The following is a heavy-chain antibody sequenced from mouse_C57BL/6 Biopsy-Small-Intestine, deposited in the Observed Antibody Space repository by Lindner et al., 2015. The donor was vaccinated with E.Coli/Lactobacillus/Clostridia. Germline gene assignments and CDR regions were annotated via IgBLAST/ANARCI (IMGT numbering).Heavy chain of an antibody. CDR2: IIPTVATV. J-gene: IGHJ2*01. V-gene: IGHV1-4*01. Sequence: SVKVSCKASGGIFSNSAFTWLRQAPGQGLEWMGGIIPTVATVRSQKFQGRVIITADESTTTVYMELTGLTSDDTAVYYCARPRHPYTYYGLGTYRTYYFDYWGQGTLVTVSS. CDR3: ARPRHPYTYYGLGTYRTYYFDY. CDR1: GGIFSNSA. D-gene: IGHD1-1*02.